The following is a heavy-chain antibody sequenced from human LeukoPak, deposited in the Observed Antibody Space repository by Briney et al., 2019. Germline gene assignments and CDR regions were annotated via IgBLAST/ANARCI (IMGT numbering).Heavy chain of an antibody. CDR3: ARERLGYCSGGSCPGYFDY. V-gene: IGHV3-74*01. J-gene: IGHJ4*02. CDR1: GFTFSSYW. CDR2: IASDGSST. Sequence: GGSLRLSCAASGFTFSSYWMNWVRQAPGKGLVWVSRIASDGSSTTYADSVKGRFSISRDNAKNTLYLQMNSLRAEDTAVYYCARERLGYCSGGSCPGYFDYWGQGTLVTVSS. D-gene: IGHD2-15*01.